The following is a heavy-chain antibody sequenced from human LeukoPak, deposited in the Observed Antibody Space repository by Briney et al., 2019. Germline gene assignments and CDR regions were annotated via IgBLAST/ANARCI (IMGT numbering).Heavy chain of an antibody. J-gene: IGHJ4*02. D-gene: IGHD5-18*01. CDR2: IWYDGSNK. V-gene: IGHV3-33*01. Sequence: GRSLRLSCAASGFTFSSYGMHWVRQAPGKGLEWVAVIWYDGSNKYYADSVKGRFTIYRDNSKNTMYLQMNSLRGKDTAVYYXAGXRRGYSYGHLDYWGQGTLVTVSS. CDR1: GFTFSSYG. CDR3: AGXRRGYSYGHLDY.